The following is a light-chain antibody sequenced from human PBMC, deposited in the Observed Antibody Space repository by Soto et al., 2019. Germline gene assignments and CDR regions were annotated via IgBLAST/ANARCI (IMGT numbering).Light chain of an antibody. Sequence: QSVLTQPHSVSGAPGQRVTISCTGSSSNIGAGYDVHWYQQLLGTAPKLLIYGNSNRPSGVPDRFSGSKSGTSASLAITGLQAEDEADYYCQSYDSSLSDVVFGGGTKLTVL. CDR1: SSNIGAGYD. J-gene: IGLJ2*01. V-gene: IGLV1-40*01. CDR3: QSYDSSLSDVV. CDR2: GNS.